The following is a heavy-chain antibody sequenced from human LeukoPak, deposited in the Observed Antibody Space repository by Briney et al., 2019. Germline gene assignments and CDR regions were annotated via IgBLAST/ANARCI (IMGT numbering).Heavy chain of an antibody. CDR3: ARSGSHDY. Sequence: GGSLGLSCAASGFTFSDHYMTWIRQSPGKGLEWVSYISSRSSYTNYADSVKGRFTISRDNAKNSLYLQMNSLRADDTAVYYCARSGSHDYWGQGTLVTVSS. D-gene: IGHD1-26*01. CDR1: GFTFSDHY. V-gene: IGHV3-11*03. CDR2: ISSRSSYT. J-gene: IGHJ4*02.